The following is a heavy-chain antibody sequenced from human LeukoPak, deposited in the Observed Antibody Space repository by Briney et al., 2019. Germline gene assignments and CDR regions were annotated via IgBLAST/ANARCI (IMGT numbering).Heavy chain of an antibody. J-gene: IGHJ5*02. D-gene: IGHD6-13*01. CDR2: IYYSGTT. V-gene: IGHV4-38-2*02. CDR3: ARDEAAGAYNWFDP. Sequence: PSETLSLTCTVSGYSISSAYYWDWIRQPPGKGLEWIGAIYYSGTTYYNPSLKSRVTISVDTSKNQFSLKLNSVTAADTAVYYCARDEAAGAYNWFDPWGQGTLVTVSS. CDR1: GYSISSAYY.